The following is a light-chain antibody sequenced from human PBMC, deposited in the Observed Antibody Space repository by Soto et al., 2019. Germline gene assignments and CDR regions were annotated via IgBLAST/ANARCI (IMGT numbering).Light chain of an antibody. CDR2: DAY. V-gene: IGKV3-11*01. CDR3: KQSSSSPIT. CDR1: QSVSSY. J-gene: IGKJ5*01. Sequence: EIVLTQSPATLSLSPGERATLSCRASQSVSSYLAWYQQKPGQAPRLLIYDAYNRATGIQARFSGSGSGTDFTLTIRRLEAEDFAVYYCKQSSSSPITFGQGTRLEIK.